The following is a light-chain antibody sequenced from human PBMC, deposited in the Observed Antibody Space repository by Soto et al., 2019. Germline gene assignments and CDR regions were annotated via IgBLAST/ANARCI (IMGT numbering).Light chain of an antibody. CDR2: EVR. CDR3: ASYTSSASRVV. Sequence: QSALTQPASVSGSPGQSITLSCTGTSSDIGGYDYVSWCQQHPGKAPKLIIYEVRNRPSGVSYRFSGSRSGNTASLTISDLQTEDEADYYCASYTSSASRVVFGGGTKLTVL. V-gene: IGLV2-14*01. CDR1: SSDIGGYDY. J-gene: IGLJ3*02.